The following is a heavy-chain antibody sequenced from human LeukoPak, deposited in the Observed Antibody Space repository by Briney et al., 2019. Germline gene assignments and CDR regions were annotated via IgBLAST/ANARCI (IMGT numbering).Heavy chain of an antibody. D-gene: IGHD3-10*01. CDR2: ISGSGGST. CDR1: GFTFSTYA. CDR3: AKGLGFSRGDYYDY. J-gene: IGHJ4*02. V-gene: IGHV3-23*01. Sequence: QSGGSLRLSCAASGFTFSTYAMSWVRQAPGKGLEWVSAISGSGGSTYYADSVKGRFTISRDNSKNTLYLQMNSLRAEDTAVYYCAKGLGFSRGDYYDYWGQGTLVTVSS.